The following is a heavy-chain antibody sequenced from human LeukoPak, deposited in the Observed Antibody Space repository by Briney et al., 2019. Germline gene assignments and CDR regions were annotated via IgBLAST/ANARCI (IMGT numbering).Heavy chain of an antibody. CDR1: GFTFSSYE. V-gene: IGHV3-48*03. CDR2: ISSSGSTI. J-gene: IGHJ6*04. Sequence: QPGGSLRLSCAASGFTFSSYEMNWVRQAPGKGLEWVSYISSSGSTIYYADSVKGRFTISRDNSMNTVYLQMNSLRVEDTAVYYCASNILAYCSSNSCKDVWGKGTTVTVSS. CDR3: ASNILAYCSSNSCKDV. D-gene: IGHD2-2*01.